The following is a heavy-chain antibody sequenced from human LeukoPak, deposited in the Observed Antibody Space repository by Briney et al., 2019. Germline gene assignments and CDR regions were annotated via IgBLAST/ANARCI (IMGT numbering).Heavy chain of an antibody. CDR2: IYSGDSDT. V-gene: IGHV5-51*01. J-gene: IGHJ5*02. Sequence: GESLKISCKGSGYSFTSYWIGWVRQMPGKGLEWMGIIYSGDSDTRYSPSFQGQVTISADKSISTAYLQWSSLKASDTAMYYCARYLITHDFWSGYLQAPRTEPPRNWFDPWGQGTLVTVSS. CDR3: ARYLITHDFWSGYLQAPRTEPPRNWFDP. D-gene: IGHD3-3*01. CDR1: GYSFTSYW.